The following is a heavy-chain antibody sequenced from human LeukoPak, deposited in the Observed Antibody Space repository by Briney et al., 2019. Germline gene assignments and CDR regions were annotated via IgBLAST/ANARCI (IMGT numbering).Heavy chain of an antibody. CDR1: GYTFTNYG. V-gene: IGHV1-18*01. CDR2: VSAHGDNT. D-gene: IGHD2-15*01. Sequence: GASVKVSCKTSGYTFTNYGITWVRQAPGQGLEWMGWVSAHGDNTNYVQKIQGRVTMTTDTSTSTAYRELRSLRSDDTAVYYCARDCIGCHGFDYWGQGTLVTVSS. CDR3: ARDCIGCHGFDY. J-gene: IGHJ4*02.